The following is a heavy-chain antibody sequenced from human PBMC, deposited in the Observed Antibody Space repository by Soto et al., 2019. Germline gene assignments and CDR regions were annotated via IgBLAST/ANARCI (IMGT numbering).Heavy chain of an antibody. J-gene: IGHJ4*02. V-gene: IGHV4-39*01. Sequence: XETRPRTCTVPGYSISSRNYYWGWIRQPPGKGLEWIGSIYYSGSTYNNPSLRSRVSMSIDTSKDQFSLKLKSVTAADTALYFCARQRTSVVTQAYFDVWGPGSLVTVSS. CDR3: ARQRTSVVTQAYFDV. D-gene: IGHD2-21*02. CDR2: IYYSGST. CDR1: GYSISSRNYY.